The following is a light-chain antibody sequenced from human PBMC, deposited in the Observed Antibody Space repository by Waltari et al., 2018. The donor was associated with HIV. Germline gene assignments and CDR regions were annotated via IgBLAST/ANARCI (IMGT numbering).Light chain of an antibody. CDR1: SSDVGNSNY. CDR3: TSYASGTPWV. V-gene: IGLV2-23*02. J-gene: IGLJ2*01. CDR2: DVN. Sequence: QSALTQPASVSGSPGQSITISCPGTSSDVGNSNYVSWFQHHPDTAPTLIICDVNKRLSGISSRFSGAKPCKTASLFTSGLQPEDEAEYFCTSYASGTPWVFGGATMGAVL.